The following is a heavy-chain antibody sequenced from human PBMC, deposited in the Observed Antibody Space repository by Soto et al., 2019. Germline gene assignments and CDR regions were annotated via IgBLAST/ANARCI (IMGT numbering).Heavy chain of an antibody. CDR2: IYSGGST. CDR3: ASGSWYNWFDP. J-gene: IGHJ5*02. CDR1: GFTVSSNY. V-gene: IGHV3-66*01. Sequence: ESGGGLVQPGGSLRLSCAASGFTVSSNYMSWVRQAPGKGLEWVSVIYSGGSTYYADSVKGRFTISRDNSKNTLYLQMNSLRAEDTAVYYCASGSWYNWFDPWGQGTLVTVSS. D-gene: IGHD3-10*01.